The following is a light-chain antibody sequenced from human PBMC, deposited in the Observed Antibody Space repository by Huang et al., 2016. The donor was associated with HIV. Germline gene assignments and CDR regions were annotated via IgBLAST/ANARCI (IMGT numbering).Light chain of an antibody. V-gene: IGKV1D-13*01. CDR3: QQFKNYPLT. CDR1: QDITDA. Sequence: AIQLTQSPSFLSASVGDRVTITCRASQDITDALAWYQQKPGKPPKVLIYDASRWESGVPSRFSGSGSGADFTLTISSLQPEDFATDYCQQFKNYPLTCGGGTKVEVK. J-gene: IGKJ4*01. CDR2: DAS.